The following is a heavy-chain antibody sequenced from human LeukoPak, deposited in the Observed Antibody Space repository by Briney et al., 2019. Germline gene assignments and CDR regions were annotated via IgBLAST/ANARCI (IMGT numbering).Heavy chain of an antibody. D-gene: IGHD4-23*01. V-gene: IGHV3-23*01. Sequence: GGSLRLSCAASGFTFSRNAMSWVREAPGKGGEWGSAISGSGGRTYYADSVRGGFTISRDNSKNTLYLQMTSLRAEDTAVYYCAKDDSGGNSGMFDYWGQGTLVTVSS. CDR1: GFTFSRNA. CDR3: AKDDSGGNSGMFDY. CDR2: ISGSGGRT. J-gene: IGHJ4*02.